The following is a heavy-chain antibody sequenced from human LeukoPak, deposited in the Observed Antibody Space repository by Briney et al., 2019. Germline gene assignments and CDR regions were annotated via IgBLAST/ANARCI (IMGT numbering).Heavy chain of an antibody. V-gene: IGHV1-69*13. CDR2: IIPIFGTA. CDR3: ARAAITMIVPSWAFDI. D-gene: IGHD3-22*01. CDR1: GGTFSSYA. Sequence: SLKVSCKASGGTFSSYAISWVRQAPGQGLERMGGIIPIFGTANHAQKFQGRVTITADESTSTAYMELSSLRSEDTAVYYCARAAITMIVPSWAFDIWGQGTMVTVSS. J-gene: IGHJ3*02.